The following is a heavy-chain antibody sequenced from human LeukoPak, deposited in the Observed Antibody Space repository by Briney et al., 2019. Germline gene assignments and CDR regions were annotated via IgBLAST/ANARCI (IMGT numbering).Heavy chain of an antibody. CDR1: GYTFTSYD. J-gene: IGHJ5*02. D-gene: IGHD3-10*01. Sequence: ASVKVSCKASGYTFTSYDVNWVRQATGQGLEWMGWMNPISGDTGYALKFQGRVTMSRNTSISTAYMELGSLRSEDTAVYYCARVPRRGERFDPWGQGTLVTVSS. V-gene: IGHV1-8*01. CDR3: ARVPRRGERFDP. CDR2: MNPISGDT.